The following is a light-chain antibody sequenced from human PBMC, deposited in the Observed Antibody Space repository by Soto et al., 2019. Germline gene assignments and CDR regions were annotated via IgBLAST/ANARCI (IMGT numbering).Light chain of an antibody. V-gene: IGLV2-14*01. CDR2: EVT. J-gene: IGLJ1*01. CDR1: SNDIGAYNY. CDR3: SSYTSSSTLYV. Sequence: ALTQPASVSGSPGQSITISCTGTSNDIGAYNYVSWYQHHPGKAPKLIIYEVTNRPSGVSNRFSGSKSGNTASLTISGLRAEDEADYYCSSYTSSSTLYVFATATKVTVL.